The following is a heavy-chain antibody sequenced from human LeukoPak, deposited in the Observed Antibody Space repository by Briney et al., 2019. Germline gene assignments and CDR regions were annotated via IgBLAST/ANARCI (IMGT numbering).Heavy chain of an antibody. V-gene: IGHV4-59*08. D-gene: IGHD5-12*01. J-gene: IGHJ5*02. CDR1: GGSISSYY. CDR3: ARRGYSGYDSYWFDP. CDR2: IYYSGST. Sequence: SETLSLTCTVSGGSISSYYWSWIRQPPGKGLEWIGYIYYSGSTNYNPSLKSRVTISVDTSKNQFSLKLSSVTAADTAVYYCARRGYSGYDSYWFDPWGQGTLVTVSS.